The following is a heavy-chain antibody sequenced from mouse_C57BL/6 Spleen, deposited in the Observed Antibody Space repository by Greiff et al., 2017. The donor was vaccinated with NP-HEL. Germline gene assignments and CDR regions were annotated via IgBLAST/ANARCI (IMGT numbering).Heavy chain of an antibody. J-gene: IGHJ2*01. Sequence: VKLMESGPELVKPGASVKISCKASGYSFTSYYIHWVKQRPGQGLEWIGWIYPGSGNTKYNEKFKGKATLTADTSSSTAYMQLSSLTSEDSAVYYCASEEIDYFDYWGQGTTLTVSS. CDR3: ASEEIDYFDY. D-gene: IGHD5-1-1*01. CDR1: GYSFTSYY. V-gene: IGHV1-66*01. CDR2: IYPGSGNT.